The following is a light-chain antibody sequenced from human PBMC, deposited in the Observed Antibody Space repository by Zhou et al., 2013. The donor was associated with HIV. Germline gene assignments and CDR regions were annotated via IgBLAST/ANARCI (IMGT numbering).Light chain of an antibody. CDR1: QSIYSR. Sequence: DIQMTQSPSSVSASVGDRVTITCRASQSIYSRLAWYQQKPGKAPNLLIYKASNLEAGVPSRFSGSGSGTEFTLTISSLQPEDFATYYCQQANSFPWTFGQGTKVEVK. J-gene: IGKJ1*01. CDR2: KAS. V-gene: IGKV1-12*02. CDR3: QQANSFPWT.